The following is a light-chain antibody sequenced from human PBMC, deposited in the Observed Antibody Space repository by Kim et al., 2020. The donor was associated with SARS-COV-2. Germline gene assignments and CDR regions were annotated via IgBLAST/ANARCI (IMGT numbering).Light chain of an antibody. CDR2: KSS. CDR3: QQYHSHPYT. V-gene: IGKV1-5*03. J-gene: IGKJ2*01. Sequence: DIQMTQSPSTLSASVGDRVTITCRASQTISTWLAWYQQKPGRAPKLLIHKSSSLQSGVPSRFSGSGSGTEFTLTISSLQSDDFATYDCQQYHSHPYTFGQGTKLEI. CDR1: QTISTW.